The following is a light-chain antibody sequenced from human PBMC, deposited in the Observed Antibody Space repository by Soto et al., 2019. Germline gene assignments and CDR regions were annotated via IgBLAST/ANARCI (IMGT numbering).Light chain of an antibody. CDR1: QSVSSSY. J-gene: IGKJ1*01. Sequence: IVLPHSPATRSLSPGEVAIISCRASQSVSSSYLAWYQQKPGQAPRLLIYGASSRATGIPDRFSGSGSGTEFTLTISRLEPEDFTVYYCHHYETFGQGAKVDIK. V-gene: IGKV3-20*01. CDR2: GAS. CDR3: HHYET.